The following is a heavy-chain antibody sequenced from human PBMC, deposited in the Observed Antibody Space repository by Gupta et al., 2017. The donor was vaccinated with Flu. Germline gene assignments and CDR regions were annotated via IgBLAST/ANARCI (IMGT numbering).Heavy chain of an antibody. CDR1: GFTFANAW. CDR3: ATDNTGYDSAPFFDN. Sequence: EGQLVASGGGLVMSGGSLRLSCAASGFTFANAWMAWVRQAPGKGLEWVGRIRSYFDGGTTDYASPVKGRFIISRDENTLYLQMSGLKTEDTAVYYCATDNTGYDSAPFFDNWGQGTLVTVSS. CDR2: IRSYFDGGTT. V-gene: IGHV3-15*01. D-gene: IGHD5-12*01. J-gene: IGHJ4*02.